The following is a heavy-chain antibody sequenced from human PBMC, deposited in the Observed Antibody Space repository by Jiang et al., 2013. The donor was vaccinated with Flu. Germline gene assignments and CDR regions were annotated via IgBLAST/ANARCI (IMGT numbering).Heavy chain of an antibody. CDR3: ASGPMGATTGYFDY. D-gene: IGHD1-26*01. Sequence: RLSCAASGFTFSSYSMNWVRQAPGKGLEWVSSISSSSSYIYYADSVKGRFTISRDNAKNSLYLQMNSLRAEDTAVYYCASGPMGATTGYFDYWGQGTLVTVSS. V-gene: IGHV3-21*01. CDR2: ISSSSSYI. CDR1: GFTFSSYS. J-gene: IGHJ4*02.